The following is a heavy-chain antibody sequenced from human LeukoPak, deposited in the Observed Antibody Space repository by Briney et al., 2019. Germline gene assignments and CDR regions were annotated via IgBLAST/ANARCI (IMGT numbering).Heavy chain of an antibody. Sequence: GGSLRLSCAASGFTFSSYWMHWVRQAPGKGLVWVSRINSDGSSTSYADSVKGRFTISRDNAKNTLYLQMNSLRAEDTAVYYCARFFRNYYYGMDVWGQGTTVTVSS. J-gene: IGHJ6*02. V-gene: IGHV3-74*01. CDR2: INSDGSST. D-gene: IGHD3-10*01. CDR1: GFTFSSYW. CDR3: ARFFRNYYYGMDV.